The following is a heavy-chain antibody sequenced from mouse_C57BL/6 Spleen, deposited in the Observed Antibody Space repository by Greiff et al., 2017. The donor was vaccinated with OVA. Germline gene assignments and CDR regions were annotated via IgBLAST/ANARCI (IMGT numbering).Heavy chain of an antibody. Sequence: QVQLQQPGAELVRPGSSVKLSCKASGYTFTSYWMHWVKQRPIQGLEWIGNIDPSDSETHYNQKFKDKATLTVDKSSSTAYMQLSSLTSEDSAVYDWARDRTPEGLAYWGQGTLVTVSA. CDR1: GYTFTSYW. CDR2: IDPSDSET. V-gene: IGHV1-52*01. D-gene: IGHD2-14*01. CDR3: ARDRTPEGLAY. J-gene: IGHJ3*01.